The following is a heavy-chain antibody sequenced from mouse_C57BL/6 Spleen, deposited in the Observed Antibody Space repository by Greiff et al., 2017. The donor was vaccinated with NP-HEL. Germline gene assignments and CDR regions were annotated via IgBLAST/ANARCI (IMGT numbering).Heavy chain of an antibody. Sequence: VQLQQSGAELVRPGSSVKLSCKASGYTFTSYWMHWVKQRPIQGLEWIGNIDPSDSETHYNQKFKDKATLTVDKSSSTAYMQLSSLTSEDSAVYYCARDVDYDGGNYAMDYWGQGTSVTVSS. V-gene: IGHV1-52*01. CDR1: GYTFTSYW. D-gene: IGHD2-4*01. J-gene: IGHJ4*01. CDR2: IDPSDSET. CDR3: ARDVDYDGGNYAMDY.